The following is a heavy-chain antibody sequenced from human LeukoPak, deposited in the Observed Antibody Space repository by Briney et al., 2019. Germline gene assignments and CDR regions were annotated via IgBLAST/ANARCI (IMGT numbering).Heavy chain of an antibody. Sequence: PSQTLSLTCTVSGGSISSGSYYWSWIRQPAGKGLEWIGRIYTSGSTNYNPSLKSRVTISVDTSKNQFSLKLSSVTAADTAVYYCARNYDSSGYYLSSFDIWGQGTMVTVSS. V-gene: IGHV4-61*02. CDR3: ARNYDSSGYYLSSFDI. J-gene: IGHJ3*02. CDR1: GGSISSGSYY. CDR2: IYTSGST. D-gene: IGHD3-22*01.